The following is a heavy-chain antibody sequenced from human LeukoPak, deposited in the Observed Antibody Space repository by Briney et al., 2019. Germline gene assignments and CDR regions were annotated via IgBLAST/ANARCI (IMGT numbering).Heavy chain of an antibody. Sequence: GASVKVSCKASGYTFTSYDINWVRQATGQGLEWMGWMSPNSGNTGYAQKFQGRVTMTRNTSISTAYMELSRLRSDDTAVYYCARMSIAARPFDYWGQGTLVTVSS. CDR2: MSPNSGNT. D-gene: IGHD6-6*01. CDR1: GYTFTSYD. CDR3: ARMSIAARPFDY. V-gene: IGHV1-8*01. J-gene: IGHJ4*02.